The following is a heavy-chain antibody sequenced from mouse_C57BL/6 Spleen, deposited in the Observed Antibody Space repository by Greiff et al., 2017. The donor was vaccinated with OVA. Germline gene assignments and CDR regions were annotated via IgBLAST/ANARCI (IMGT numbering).Heavy chain of an antibody. CDR1: GYTFTDYE. Sequence: VQLQQSGAELVRPGASVTLSCKASGYTFTDYEMHWVKQTPVHGLEWIGAIDPETGGTAYNQKFKVKAILTADKSSSTAYMELRSLTSEDSAVYYCTRLLRAYWGQGTLVTVSA. D-gene: IGHD1-1*01. CDR3: TRLLRAY. CDR2: IDPETGGT. V-gene: IGHV1-15*01. J-gene: IGHJ3*01.